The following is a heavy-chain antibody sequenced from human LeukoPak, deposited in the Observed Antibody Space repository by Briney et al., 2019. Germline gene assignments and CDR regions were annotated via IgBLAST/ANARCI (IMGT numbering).Heavy chain of an antibody. Sequence: SETLSLTCTVSGGSISSGGYYWSWIRQHLGKGLEWIGYIYYSGSTYYNPSLKSRVTISVDTSKNQFSLKLSSVTAADTAVYYCARAFVGIAAAGTNWFDPWGQGTLVTVSS. D-gene: IGHD6-13*01. J-gene: IGHJ5*02. CDR1: GGSISSGGYY. V-gene: IGHV4-31*03. CDR3: ARAFVGIAAAGTNWFDP. CDR2: IYYSGST.